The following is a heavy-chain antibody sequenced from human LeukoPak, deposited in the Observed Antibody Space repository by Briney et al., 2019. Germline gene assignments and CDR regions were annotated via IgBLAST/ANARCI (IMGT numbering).Heavy chain of an antibody. CDR3: ARVNMVVSRPEGFFDL. D-gene: IGHD4/OR15-4a*01. CDR2: FSRDAVT. CDR1: GFPITSGSDFY. V-gene: IGHV4-38-2*01. J-gene: IGHJ2*01. Sequence: SETLSLTCAVSGFPITSGSDFYWGWIRQPPEKVLEWIGHFSRDAVTYYSPSLESRVTISSDTSKNHFSLRLTSVTAADSAVYYCARVNMVVSRPEGFFDLWGRGTLVTVSS.